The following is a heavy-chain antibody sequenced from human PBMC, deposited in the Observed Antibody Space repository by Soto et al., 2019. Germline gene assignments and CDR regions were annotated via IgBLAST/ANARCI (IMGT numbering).Heavy chain of an antibody. CDR3: ARDRSLFYGMDV. J-gene: IGHJ6*02. CDR1: GFTFSSYA. Sequence: LRLSFAASGFTFSSYAMHWVRQAPGKGLEWVAVISYDGSNKYYADSVKGRFTISGDNSKNTLYLQMNSLRAEDTAVYYCARDRSLFYGMDVWGQGTTVTVSS. V-gene: IGHV3-30-3*01. D-gene: IGHD3-3*01. CDR2: ISYDGSNK.